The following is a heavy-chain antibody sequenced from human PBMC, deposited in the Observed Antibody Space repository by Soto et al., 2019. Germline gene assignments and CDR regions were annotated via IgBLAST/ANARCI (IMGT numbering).Heavy chain of an antibody. CDR3: ARDSSFWSGYYGMDV. D-gene: IGHD3-3*01. Sequence: PSETLSLTCTISVGSISSGGYYWSWIRQHPGKGLEWIGYIYYSGSTYYNPSLKSRVTISVDTSKNQFSLKLSSVTAADAAVYYCARDSSFWSGYYGMDVWGQGTTVTVSS. CDR2: IYYSGST. V-gene: IGHV4-31*03. J-gene: IGHJ6*01. CDR1: VGSISSGGYY.